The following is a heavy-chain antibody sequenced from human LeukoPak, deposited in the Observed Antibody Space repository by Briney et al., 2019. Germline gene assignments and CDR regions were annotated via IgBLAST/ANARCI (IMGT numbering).Heavy chain of an antibody. V-gene: IGHV4-4*07. J-gene: IGHJ6*03. CDR2: IYTSGST. D-gene: IGHD7-27*01. CDR3: ARDLSNRGRVYYYYMDV. CDR1: GGSMSSYY. Sequence: PSETLSLTCTVSGGSMSSYYWSCIRQPAGKGLEWIGRIYTSGSTNYNPSLKSRVTMSVDTSMNHYSLKPSSVTAEDTAVYYCARDLSNRGRVYYYYMDVWGKGTTVTVSS.